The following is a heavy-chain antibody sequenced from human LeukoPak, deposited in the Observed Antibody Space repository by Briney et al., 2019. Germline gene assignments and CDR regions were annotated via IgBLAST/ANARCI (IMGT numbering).Heavy chain of an antibody. CDR3: AKTRQQLVVARPYYFDY. D-gene: IGHD6-13*01. CDR1: GFTVSSNY. CDR2: IYSGGST. J-gene: IGHJ4*02. Sequence: QPGGSLRLSCAASGFTVSSNYMSWVRQAPGKGLEWVSVIYSGGSTYYADSVKGRFTITRDNSKNTLHLQMNSLRAEDTAIYYCAKTRQQLVVARPYYFDYWGQGTLVTVSS. V-gene: IGHV3-53*01.